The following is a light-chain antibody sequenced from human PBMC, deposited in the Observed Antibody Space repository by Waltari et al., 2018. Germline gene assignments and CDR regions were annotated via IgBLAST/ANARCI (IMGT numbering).Light chain of an antibody. CDR3: LQYGGSPRT. Sequence: DIVLTQSPGTLSLSPGERASLSCRASQSVSGSRLAWYQQRPGQAPRLLSYGESNGASGIPDRFSGSGSGTDVTRTISRLDPEDVAVYYCLQYGGSPRTFGQGTKVEI. J-gene: IGKJ1*01. CDR1: QSVSGSR. CDR2: GES. V-gene: IGKV3-20*01.